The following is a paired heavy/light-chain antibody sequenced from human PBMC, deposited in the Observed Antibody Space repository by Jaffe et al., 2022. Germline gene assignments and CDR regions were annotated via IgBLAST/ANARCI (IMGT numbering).Light chain of an antibody. V-gene: IGLV8-61*01. J-gene: IGLJ3*02. Sequence: QTVVTQEPSFSVSPGGTVTLTCGLSSGSVSTSYYPSWYQQTPGQAPRTLIYNTNTRSSGVPDRFSGSILGNKAALTITGAQEDDESDYYCVLYMGSGIWVFGGGTKLTVL. CDR3: VLYMGSGIWV. CDR2: NTN. CDR1: SGSVSTSYY.
Heavy chain of an antibody. Sequence: QVQLVESGGGVVQPGGSLRLSCAASGFTFSSYGMHWVRQAPGKGLEWVAFIRYDGSNKYYADSVKGRFTISRDNSKNTVYLQMNSLRAEDTAVYYCAKASAGGMVRGSIIINYFDYWGQGTLVTVSS. CDR2: IRYDGSNK. D-gene: IGHD3-10*01. V-gene: IGHV3-30*02. J-gene: IGHJ4*02. CDR1: GFTFSSYG. CDR3: AKASAGGMVRGSIIINYFDY.